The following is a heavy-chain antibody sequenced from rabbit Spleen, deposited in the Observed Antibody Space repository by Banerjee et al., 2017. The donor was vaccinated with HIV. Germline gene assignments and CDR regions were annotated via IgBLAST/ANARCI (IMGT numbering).Heavy chain of an antibody. D-gene: IGHD8-1*01. CDR1: GIDFSNYNF. CDR3: ARDTGSSFSTYGMDL. V-gene: IGHV1S40*01. CDR2: IDTGSRDFS. J-gene: IGHJ6*01. Sequence: QSLEESGGDLVKPEGSLTLTCKASGIDFSNYNFICWVRQAPGKGLEWIACIDTGSRDFSYYASWAKGRFTISKTSSTTVTLQMTSLTVADTATYFCARDTGSSFSTYGMDLWGPGTLVTVS.